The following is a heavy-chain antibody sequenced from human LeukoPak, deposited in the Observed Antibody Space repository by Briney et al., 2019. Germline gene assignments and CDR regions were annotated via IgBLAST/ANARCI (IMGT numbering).Heavy chain of an antibody. CDR1: GFTFSSYA. CDR2: ISGSGGST. V-gene: IGHV3-23*01. Sequence: GGSLRLSCAASGFTFSSYAMSWVRQAPGKGLEWVSAISGSGGSTYYADSVKGRFTISRDNSKNTLYLQMNSLRAEDTAVYYCAKGTRDSNPGYYYYYMDVWGKGTTVTVSS. J-gene: IGHJ6*03. D-gene: IGHD4-11*01. CDR3: AKGTRDSNPGYYYYYMDV.